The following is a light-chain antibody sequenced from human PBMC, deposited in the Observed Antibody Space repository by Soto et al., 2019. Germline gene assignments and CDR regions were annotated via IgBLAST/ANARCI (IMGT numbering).Light chain of an antibody. V-gene: IGLV1-51*02. CDR1: SSNIENNY. J-gene: IGLJ1*01. Sequence: QSELTQPPSVSAAPGQRVTISCSGSSSNIENNYVSWYRQLPGTAPNLLIYEDNKRPSGIPDRFSGSKSGTSATLGITGLETGDEADYYCATWDSSLSGGVFGTGTKVTVL. CDR3: ATWDSSLSGGV. CDR2: EDN.